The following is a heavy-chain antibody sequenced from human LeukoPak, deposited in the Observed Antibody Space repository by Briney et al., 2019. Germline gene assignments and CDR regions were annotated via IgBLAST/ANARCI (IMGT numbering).Heavy chain of an antibody. Sequence: GRSLRLSCTASGFTFGDYAMSWVRQAPGKGLEWVGFIRSKPYGGTTEYAASVKGRFTISRDDSKSIAYLQVNSLNTEDTAVYYCTGSFGELSFFAHWGQGTLVTVSS. CDR3: TGSFGELSFFAH. D-gene: IGHD3-10*01. CDR1: GFTFGDYA. V-gene: IGHV3-49*04. J-gene: IGHJ4*02. CDR2: IRSKPYGGTT.